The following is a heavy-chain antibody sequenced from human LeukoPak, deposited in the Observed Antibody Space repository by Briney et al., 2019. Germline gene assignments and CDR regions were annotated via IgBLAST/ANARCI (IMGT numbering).Heavy chain of an antibody. Sequence: GRSLRLSCAASGFTFSSYGMHWVRQAPGKGLEWVAVIWYDGSNKYYADSVKGRFTISRDNSKNTLYLQMNSLRAEDTAVYYCAKGLGDYGDYGAFDIWGQGTMVTVSS. CDR3: AKGLGDYGDYGAFDI. CDR2: IWYDGSNK. V-gene: IGHV3-33*06. J-gene: IGHJ3*02. CDR1: GFTFSSYG. D-gene: IGHD4-17*01.